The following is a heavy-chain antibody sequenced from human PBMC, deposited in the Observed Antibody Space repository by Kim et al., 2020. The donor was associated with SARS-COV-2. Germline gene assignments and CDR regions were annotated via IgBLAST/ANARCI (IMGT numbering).Heavy chain of an antibody. Sequence: GGSLRLSCAASGFTFSSYAMSWVRQAPGKGLEWVSAISGSGGSTYYADSVKGRFTISRDNSKNTLYLQMNSLRAEDTAVYYCAKGEQRLPTPAYTYYWGQGTLVTVSS. V-gene: IGHV3-23*01. CDR2: ISGSGGST. J-gene: IGHJ4*02. CDR1: GFTFSSYA. CDR3: AKGEQRLPTPAYTYY. D-gene: IGHD3-16*01.